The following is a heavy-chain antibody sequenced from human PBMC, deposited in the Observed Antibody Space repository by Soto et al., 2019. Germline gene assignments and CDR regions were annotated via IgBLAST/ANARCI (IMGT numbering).Heavy chain of an antibody. Sequence: QVQLVESGGGVVQPGRSLRLSCAASGFTFSSYGMHWVRQAPGKGLEWVAVISYDGSNKYYADSVKGRFTISRDNSKNTLYMQMNSLRAYGTAVHYSAKECPGGYSTGLGFDCWGQGTLVTVSS. CDR1: GFTFSSYG. CDR2: ISYDGSNK. J-gene: IGHJ4*02. D-gene: IGHD6-25*01. V-gene: IGHV3-30*18. CDR3: AKECPGGYSTGLGFDC.